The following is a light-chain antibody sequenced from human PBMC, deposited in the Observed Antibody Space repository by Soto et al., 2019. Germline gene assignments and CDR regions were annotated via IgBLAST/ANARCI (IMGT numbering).Light chain of an antibody. CDR3: QQYSTYPWT. Sequence: DIQMTQSPSSLSASVGDRVPITCRASQSISSYLNWYQQKPGKAPKLLIYAASSLQSGVPSRFSGSGSGAEFTLTISSLQPDDSATYYCQQYSTYPWTFGQGTKVDIK. V-gene: IGKV1-39*01. CDR2: AAS. CDR1: QSISSY. J-gene: IGKJ1*01.